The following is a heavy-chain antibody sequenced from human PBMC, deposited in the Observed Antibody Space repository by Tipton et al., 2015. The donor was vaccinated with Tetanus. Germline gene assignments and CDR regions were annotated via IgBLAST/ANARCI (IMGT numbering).Heavy chain of an antibody. CDR1: GYSFTSYS. V-gene: IGHV5-51*03. CDR2: IYPADSDT. CDR3: ARRTGPIYSSSDFDY. D-gene: IGHD6-6*01. J-gene: IGHJ4*02. Sequence: VQLVQSGAEVKKPGESLKISCKGSGYSFTSYSIGWVRQMPGKGLEWMGVIYPADSDTRYSPSSQGQVTISADKSISTAYLQWSSLKASDPAMYYCARRTGPIYSSSDFDYWGQGTLVTVSS.